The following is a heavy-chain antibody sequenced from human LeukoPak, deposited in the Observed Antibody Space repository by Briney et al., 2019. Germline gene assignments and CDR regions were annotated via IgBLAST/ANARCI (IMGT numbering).Heavy chain of an antibody. J-gene: IGHJ4*02. CDR3: AKDPFPGELPIYFDY. Sequence: GGSLRLSCAASGFTFSSYWMHWVRQAPGKGLVWVSRINSDGSSTSYADSVKGRFTISRDNAKNTLYLQMNSLRAEDTAVYYCAKDPFPGELPIYFDYWGQGTLVTVSS. V-gene: IGHV3-74*01. CDR1: GFTFSSYW. D-gene: IGHD1-26*01. CDR2: INSDGSST.